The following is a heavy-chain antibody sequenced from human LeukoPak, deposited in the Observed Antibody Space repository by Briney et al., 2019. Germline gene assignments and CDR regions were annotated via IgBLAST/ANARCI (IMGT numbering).Heavy chain of an antibody. D-gene: IGHD3-10*01. Sequence: ASVKVSCKASGYTFTRYGISWVRQAAGHGLGSRGGMSAYNGNTNYAQRLQGRVTMTTDTSTSTAYMELRSLRSDDTAVYYCARGDYYGSGSYYKKTVDYWGQGTLVTVSS. CDR2: MSAYNGNT. V-gene: IGHV1-18*01. J-gene: IGHJ4*02. CDR1: GYTFTRYG. CDR3: ARGDYYGSGSYYKKTVDY.